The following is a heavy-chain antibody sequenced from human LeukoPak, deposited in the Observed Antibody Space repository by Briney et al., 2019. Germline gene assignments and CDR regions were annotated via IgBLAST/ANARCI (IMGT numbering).Heavy chain of an antibody. CDR1: GGSISNHY. CDR2: IYTSGST. CDR3: ARKHNYFYYLDV. Sequence: SETLSLTCTVSGGSISNHYWTWIRQPPGKGLEYIGYIYTSGSTNYNPSLKSRVTISVDTSKSQFSLKLRSVTAADAAVYYCARKHNYFYYLDVWGKGTTVTVSS. V-gene: IGHV4-4*09. J-gene: IGHJ6*03.